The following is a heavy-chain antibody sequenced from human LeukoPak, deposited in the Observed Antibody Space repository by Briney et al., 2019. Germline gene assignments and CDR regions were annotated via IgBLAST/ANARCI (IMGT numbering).Heavy chain of an antibody. CDR1: GFTFSDYT. Sequence: GGSLRLSCEASGFTFSDYTMNWVRQAPGKGLEWISYIDISGRSTYYADSVKGRFTISRDNAKSSLYLQMSSLRAEDTALYYCARGLPLFDPWGQGTLVTVSS. J-gene: IGHJ5*02. V-gene: IGHV3-48*04. D-gene: IGHD2-15*01. CDR3: ARGLPLFDP. CDR2: IDISGRST.